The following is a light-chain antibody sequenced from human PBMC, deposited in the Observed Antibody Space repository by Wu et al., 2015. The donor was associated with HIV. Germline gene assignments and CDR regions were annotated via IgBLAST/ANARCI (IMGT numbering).Light chain of an antibody. J-gene: IGKJ1*01. V-gene: IGKV1-9*01. CDR1: QGISSY. Sequence: DIQLTQSPSFLSASVGDRVIITCRAGQGISSYLAWYQQKPGKAPKLLIYAASTLQSGVPSRFSGSGSGTEFTLTISSLQPEDFATYYCQQYNSYTFGQGTKVEIK. CDR2: AAS. CDR3: QQYNSYT.